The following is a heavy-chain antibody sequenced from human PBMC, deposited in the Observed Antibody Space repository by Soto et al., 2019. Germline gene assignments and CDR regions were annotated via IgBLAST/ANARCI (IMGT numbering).Heavy chain of an antibody. CDR2: IHYSGTT. Sequence: SETLSLTCTVSGGSMRNYFWTWIRQPPGKGLEWIGYIHYSGTTSFFPSYNPSLRSRVTISEDTSKNQFPLKLLSVTTADTAVYFCAAGEASSRNLAPYYLDFWGQGTLVTVSS. J-gene: IGHJ4*02. CDR3: AAGEASSRNLAPYYLDF. D-gene: IGHD6-13*01. V-gene: IGHV4-59*01. CDR1: GGSMRNYF.